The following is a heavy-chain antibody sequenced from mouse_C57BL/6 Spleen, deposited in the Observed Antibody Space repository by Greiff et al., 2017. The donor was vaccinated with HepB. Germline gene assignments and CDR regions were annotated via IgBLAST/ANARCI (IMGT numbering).Heavy chain of an antibody. CDR2: IYPRDGST. Sequence: QVQLQQSDAELVKPGASVKISCKVSGYTFTDHTIHWMKQRPEQGLEWIGYIYPRDGSTKYNEKFKGKATFTADTSSNTAYMQLSSLTTEDSAIYYCARWDYYGSSFYFDYWGQGTTLTVSS. D-gene: IGHD1-1*01. J-gene: IGHJ2*01. CDR3: ARWDYYGSSFYFDY. V-gene: IGHV1-78*01. CDR1: GYTFTDHT.